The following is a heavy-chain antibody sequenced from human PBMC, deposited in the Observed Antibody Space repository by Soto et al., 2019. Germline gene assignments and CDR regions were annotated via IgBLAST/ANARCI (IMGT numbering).Heavy chain of an antibody. CDR2: IYPSDSDT. Sequence: GESLKISCKASGYTFTNDWIGWVRQMPGKGLEWMGIIYPSDSDTRYNPSFQGQVTISVDKSISTAYLQWSSLRSEDTAVYYCARDIGYCSSTSCQNWFDPWGQGTLVTVSS. D-gene: IGHD2-2*01. CDR1: GYTFTNDW. CDR3: ARDIGYCSSTSCQNWFDP. J-gene: IGHJ5*02. V-gene: IGHV5-51*01.